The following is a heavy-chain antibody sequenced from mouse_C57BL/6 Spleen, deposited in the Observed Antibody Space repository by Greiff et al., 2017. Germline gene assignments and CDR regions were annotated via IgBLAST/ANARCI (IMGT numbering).Heavy chain of an antibody. CDR2: IDPSGSYT. CDR3: ARSSSYGNYEAWFAY. V-gene: IGHV1-69*01. CDR1: GYTFTSYW. J-gene: IGHJ3*01. D-gene: IGHD2-1*01. Sequence: QVQLQQPGAELVMPGASVKLSCKASGYTFTSYWMHWVKQRPGQGLEWIGEIDPSGSYTNYNQKFKGKSTLTVDKSSSTAYMQLSSLTSVDSAVXYCARSSSYGNYEAWFAYWGQGTLVTVSA.